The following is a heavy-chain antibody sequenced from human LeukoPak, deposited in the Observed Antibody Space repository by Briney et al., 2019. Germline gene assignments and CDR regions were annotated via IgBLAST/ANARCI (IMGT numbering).Heavy chain of an antibody. CDR2: ISSSSSTI. V-gene: IGHV3-48*01. CDR1: GFTFSSYS. CDR3: ARLYCSGGSCYSWFDY. Sequence: PGRSLRLSCAASGFTFSSYSMNWVRQAPGKGLEWVSYISSSSSTIYYADSVKGRFTISRGNAKNSLYLQMNSLRAEDTAVYYCARLYCSGGSCYSWFDYWGQGTLVTVSS. D-gene: IGHD2-15*01. J-gene: IGHJ4*02.